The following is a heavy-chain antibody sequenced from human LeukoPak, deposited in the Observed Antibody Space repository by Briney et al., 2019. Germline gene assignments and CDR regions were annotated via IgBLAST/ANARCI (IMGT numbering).Heavy chain of an antibody. J-gene: IGHJ4*02. CDR2: INHSGST. D-gene: IGHD2-21*02. V-gene: IGHV4-34*01. Sequence: SETLSLTCAVYGGSFSGYYWSWIRQPPGKGLEWIGEINHSGSTYYNPSLKSRVTISVDTSKNQFSLKLSSVTAADTAVYYCARVKEVTATQYFDYWGQGTLVTVSS. CDR3: ARVKEVTATQYFDY. CDR1: GGSFSGYY.